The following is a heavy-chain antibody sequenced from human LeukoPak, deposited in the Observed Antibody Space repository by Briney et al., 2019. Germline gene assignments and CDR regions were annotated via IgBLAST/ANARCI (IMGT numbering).Heavy chain of an antibody. CDR1: GFTFSNYW. V-gene: IGHV3-7*01. CDR3: AKDPGDYGGNLDY. Sequence: GGSLRLSCAASGFTFSNYWMTWVRQAPGKGLEWVANIKHDGSEDYYLDSVKGRFTISRDNAKSSMWLQMNSLRAEDTAVYYCAKDPGDYGGNLDYWGQGTLVTVSS. J-gene: IGHJ4*02. D-gene: IGHD4-23*01. CDR2: IKHDGSED.